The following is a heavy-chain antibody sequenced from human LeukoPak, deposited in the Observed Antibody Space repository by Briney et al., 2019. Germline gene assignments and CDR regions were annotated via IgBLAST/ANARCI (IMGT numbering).Heavy chain of an antibody. CDR2: ISAYNGNT. V-gene: IGHV1-18*01. J-gene: IGHJ3*02. CDR1: GYTFTSYD. D-gene: IGHD6-19*01. CDR3: ARFGLGKHIEVAGIPFDI. Sequence: ASAKVSCKASGYTFTSYDINWVRQATGQGLEWMGWISAYNGNTNYAQKLQGRVTMTTDTSTSTAYMELRSLRSDDTAVYYCARFGLGKHIEVAGIPFDIWGQGTMVTVSS.